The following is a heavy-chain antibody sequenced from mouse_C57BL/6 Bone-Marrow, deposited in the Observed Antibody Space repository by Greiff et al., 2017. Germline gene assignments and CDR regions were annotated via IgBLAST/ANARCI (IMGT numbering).Heavy chain of an antibody. Sequence: VKLMESGAELARPGASVKLSCKASGYTFTSYGISWVKQRTGQGLEWIGEIYPRSGNTYYNEKFKGKATLTADKSSSTAYMELRSLTSEDSAVYFCPCIYDGYYGFAYWGQGTLVTVSA. CDR2: IYPRSGNT. CDR1: GYTFTSYG. V-gene: IGHV1-81*01. D-gene: IGHD2-3*01. CDR3: PCIYDGYYGFAY. J-gene: IGHJ3*01.